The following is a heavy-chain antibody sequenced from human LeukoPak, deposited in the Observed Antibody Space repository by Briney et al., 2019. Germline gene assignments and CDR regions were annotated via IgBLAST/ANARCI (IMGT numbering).Heavy chain of an antibody. CDR2: ISNDGGHK. CDR1: GIIFSSFA. J-gene: IGHJ4*02. Sequence: GGSLRLSCTASGIIFSSFAMNWVRQAPGKGLEWVAVISNDGGHKHYTDSVKGRFTVSRDNSRNTLYLQMNSLRGEDAAVYFCAKGLGADGCFDYILLFWAQGALVTVSS. CDR3: AKGLGADGCFDYILLF. D-gene: IGHD5-12*01. V-gene: IGHV3-30-3*01.